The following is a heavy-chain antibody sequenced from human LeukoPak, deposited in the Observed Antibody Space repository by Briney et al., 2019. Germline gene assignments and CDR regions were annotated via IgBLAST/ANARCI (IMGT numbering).Heavy chain of an antibody. CDR3: ARGPLTGILDY. CDR2: IYYSGST. CDR1: GGSISSGDYY. J-gene: IGHJ4*02. V-gene: IGHV4-30-4*01. D-gene: IGHD3-9*01. Sequence: SQTLSLTCTVSGGSISSGDYYWSWIRQPPGKGLEWIGYIYYSGSTYYNPSLKSRVTISADTSKNQFSLKLSSVTAADTAEYYCARGPLTGILDYWGQGTLVTVSS.